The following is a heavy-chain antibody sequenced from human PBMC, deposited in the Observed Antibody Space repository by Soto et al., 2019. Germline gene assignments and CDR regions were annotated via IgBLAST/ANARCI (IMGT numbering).Heavy chain of an antibody. CDR3: ARADIVVVADDYDYGMDV. V-gene: IGHV3-21*01. CDR1: GFTFSSYS. D-gene: IGHD2-2*01. Sequence: EVQLVESGGGLVKPGWSLRLSCAASGFTFSSYSMNWIRQAPGKGLEWVSSISSSSSYIYYADSVKGQFTISRDNAKNSLYGQMNSLRAENTAVYYCARADIVVVADDYDYGMDVWGQGTTVTVSS. J-gene: IGHJ6*02. CDR2: ISSSSSYI.